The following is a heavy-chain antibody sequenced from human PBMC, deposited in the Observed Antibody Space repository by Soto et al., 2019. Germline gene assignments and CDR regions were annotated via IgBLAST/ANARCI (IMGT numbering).Heavy chain of an antibody. V-gene: IGHV4-34*01. CDR2: INHSGST. D-gene: IGHD3-22*01. J-gene: IGHJ4*02. CDR3: ARSRPKGGGYDSSGYYLFDY. CDR1: GGSFSGYY. Sequence: QVQLQQWGAGLLKPSETLSLTCAVYGGSFSGYYWSWIRQPPGKGLEWIGEINHSGSTNYNPSLTSRFTISVDTSKNQFSLKLSSVTAADTGVYYCARSRPKGGGYDSSGYYLFDYWGQGTLVTVSS.